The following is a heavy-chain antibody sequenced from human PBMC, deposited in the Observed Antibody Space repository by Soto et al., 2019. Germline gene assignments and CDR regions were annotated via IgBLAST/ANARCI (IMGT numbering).Heavy chain of an antibody. CDR2: VHYSGST. CDR1: GDSITSFF. V-gene: IGHV4-59*01. CDR3: ARVNQLAPKRNAFDI. J-gene: IGHJ3*02. Sequence: SETLSLTCTVSGDSITSFFWSWVRQPPGKGLEWIGYVHYSGSTNYNPSLKSRLTMSVDTSKNHFSLRLDSVTAADTAVYYCARVNQLAPKRNAFDIWGQGTMVTVSS. D-gene: IGHD2-2*01.